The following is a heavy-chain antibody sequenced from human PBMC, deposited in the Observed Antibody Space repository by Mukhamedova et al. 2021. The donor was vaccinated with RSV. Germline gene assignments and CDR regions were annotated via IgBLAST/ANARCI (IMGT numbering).Heavy chain of an antibody. V-gene: IGHV1-3*01. CDR2: INAGNGNT. Sequence: LEWMGWINAGNGNTKYSQKFQGRVTITRDTSASTAYMELSSLRSEDTAVYYCARDPRGLIAAAGLLYYWGQVTLGTVSS. J-gene: IGHJ4*02. CDR3: ARDPRGLIAAAGLLYY. D-gene: IGHD6-13*01.